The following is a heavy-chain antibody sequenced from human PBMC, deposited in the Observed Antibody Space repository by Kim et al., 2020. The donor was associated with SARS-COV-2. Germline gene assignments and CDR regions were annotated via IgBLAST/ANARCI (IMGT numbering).Heavy chain of an antibody. D-gene: IGHD5-12*01. J-gene: IGHJ6*02. CDR3: ARDWGYSGYDYSYYYGMDV. CDR2: ISSSGSTI. V-gene: IGHV3-48*03. CDR1: GFTFSSYE. Sequence: GGSLRLSCAASGFTFSSYEMNWVRQAPGKGLEWVSYISSSGSTIYYADSVKGRFTISRDNAKNSLYLQMNSLRAEDTAVYYCARDWGYSGYDYSYYYGMDVWSQGTTVTVSS.